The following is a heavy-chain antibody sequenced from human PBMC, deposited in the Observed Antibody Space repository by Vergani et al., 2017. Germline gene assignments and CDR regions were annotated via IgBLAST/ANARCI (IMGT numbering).Heavy chain of an antibody. V-gene: IGHV1-69*01. Sequence: QVQLVQSGAEVKKPGSSVKVSCKASGGTFSSYAISWVRQAPGQGLEWMGGIIPIFGTANYAQKFQGRVTITADESTSTAYMELSSLRSEDTAVYYCARAATTVVKPCYYYYGMDVWGQGTTVTVSS. CDR2: IIPIFGTA. J-gene: IGHJ6*02. CDR1: GGTFSSYA. D-gene: IGHD4-23*01. CDR3: ARAATTVVKPCYYYYGMDV.